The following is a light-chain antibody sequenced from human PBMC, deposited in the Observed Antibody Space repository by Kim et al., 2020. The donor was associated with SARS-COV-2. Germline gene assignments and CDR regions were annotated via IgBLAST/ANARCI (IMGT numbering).Light chain of an antibody. Sequence: SYELTQPPSVSVAPGKTARITCGGNNIGSKSVHWYQQKPGQAPVLVIYYDSDRPSGIPERFSGSNSGNTATLTISRVEAGDEADYYCQVWDSSSDHREDWVFGGGTQLTVL. CDR1: NIGSKS. J-gene: IGLJ3*02. V-gene: IGLV3-21*04. CDR2: YDS. CDR3: QVWDSSSDHREDWV.